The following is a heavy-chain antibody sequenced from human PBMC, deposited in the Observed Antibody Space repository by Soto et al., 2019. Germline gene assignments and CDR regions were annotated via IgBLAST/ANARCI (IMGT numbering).Heavy chain of an antibody. J-gene: IGHJ4*02. V-gene: IGHV3-30*18. CDR1: GFTFSSYG. CDR3: AKPSYYGSGSYSYDY. Sequence: PGGSLRLSCAASGFTFSSYGMHWVRRAPGKGLEWVAVISYDGSNKYYADSVKGRFTISRDNSKNTLYLQMNSLRAEDTAVYYCAKPSYYGSGSYSYDYWGQGTLVTVSS. D-gene: IGHD3-10*01. CDR2: ISYDGSNK.